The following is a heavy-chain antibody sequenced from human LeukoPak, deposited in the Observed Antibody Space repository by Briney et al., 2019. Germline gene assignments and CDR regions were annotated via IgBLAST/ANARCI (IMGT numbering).Heavy chain of an antibody. Sequence: SETLSLTCAVYGGSFNGYYWSWIRQPPGKGLEWIGEINHSGSTNYSPSLKSRVTISVDTSKKQFSLKLSSVTAADTAVYYCARGFLAPRRRGLTYYSYWTSGAKGPRSPSP. CDR3: ARGFLAPRRRGLTYYSYWTS. J-gene: IGHJ6*03. CDR2: INHSGST. CDR1: GGSFNGYY. D-gene: IGHD6-6*01. V-gene: IGHV4-34*01.